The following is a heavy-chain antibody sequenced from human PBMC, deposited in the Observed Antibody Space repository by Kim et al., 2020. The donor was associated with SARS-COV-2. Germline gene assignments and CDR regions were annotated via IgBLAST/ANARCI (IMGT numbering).Heavy chain of an antibody. J-gene: IGHJ4*02. CDR2: IYYSGST. V-gene: IGHV4-61*01. D-gene: IGHD1-26*01. CDR3: ARLYSNAYYSH. CDR1: GGSVSSGSYY. Sequence: SETLSLTCTVSGGSVSSGSYYWSWVRQPPGKGLEWIGYIYYSGSTNYNPSLKSRVTISVDTSKNQFSLKLSSVTAADTAVYYCARLYSNAYYSHWGQGTLVTVSS.